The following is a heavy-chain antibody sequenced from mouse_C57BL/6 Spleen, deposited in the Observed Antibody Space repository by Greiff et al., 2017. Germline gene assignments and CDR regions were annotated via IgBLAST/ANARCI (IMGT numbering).Heavy chain of an antibody. V-gene: IGHV6-3*01. D-gene: IGHD3-2*02. Sequence: EVQLVESGGGLVQPGGSMKLSCVASGFTFSNYWMNWVRQSPEKGLEWVAQIRLKSDNYATHYAESVKGRFTISRDDSKSSVYLQMNNLRAEDTGIYYCTGDSSGLPLAYWGQGTLVTVSA. CDR1: GFTFSNYW. CDR2: IRLKSDNYAT. J-gene: IGHJ3*01. CDR3: TGDSSGLPLAY.